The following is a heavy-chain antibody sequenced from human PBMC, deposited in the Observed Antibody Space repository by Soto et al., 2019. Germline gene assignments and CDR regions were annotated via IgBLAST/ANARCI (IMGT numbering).Heavy chain of an antibody. CDR3: ARDWRGEEGFDP. D-gene: IGHD3-3*01. Sequence: QVQLVQSGTEVKKPGASVKVSCKASGYTFNNYGFSWVRQAPGQGLEWVGWIVTHNGDTTYAQSFQGRVTMTIDTSTTTSYMELTSLTFDDTAVYFCARDWRGEEGFDPWGQGTLVIVSS. J-gene: IGHJ5*02. V-gene: IGHV1-18*01. CDR1: GYTFNNYG. CDR2: IVTHNGDT.